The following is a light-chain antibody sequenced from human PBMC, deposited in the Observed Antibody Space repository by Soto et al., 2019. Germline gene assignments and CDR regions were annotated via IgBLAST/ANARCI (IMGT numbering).Light chain of an antibody. CDR2: HSY. Sequence: SVLTQPLSASGTPGQRATIACSGSSSNIGSKPVNWYLQLPGPVPNLRIYHSYQLHPGVPDRFSRSKSGTSAVLAISGFQSEDEEDYYCQAWDASLNGYVFG. J-gene: IGLJ1*01. CDR1: SSNIGSKP. V-gene: IGLV1-44*01. CDR3: QAWDASLNGYV.